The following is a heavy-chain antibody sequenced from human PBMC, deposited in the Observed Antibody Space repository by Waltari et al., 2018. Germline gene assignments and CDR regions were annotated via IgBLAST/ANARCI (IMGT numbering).Heavy chain of an antibody. CDR3: AKVSVDLISSGYNEYFQH. Sequence: EVQLVESGGGLVQPGGSLRLSCAASGFTFSSYAMSWVRQAPGKGLEWVSAISGSGGSTYYADSVKGRFTISRDNSKNTLYLQMNSLRAEDTAVYYCAKVSVDLISSGYNEYFQHWGQGTLVTVSS. J-gene: IGHJ1*01. CDR1: GFTFSSYA. V-gene: IGHV3-23*04. CDR2: ISGSGGST. D-gene: IGHD3-22*01.